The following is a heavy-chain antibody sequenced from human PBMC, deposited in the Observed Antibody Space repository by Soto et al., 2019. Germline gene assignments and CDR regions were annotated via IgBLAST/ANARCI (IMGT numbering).Heavy chain of an antibody. CDR3: ARSYVQNRPIDY. CDR1: GYTLTAYY. CDR2: VNPGDGST. V-gene: IGHV1-46*01. D-gene: IGHD3-10*02. J-gene: IGHJ4*02. Sequence: AXVKVSCKASGYTLTAYYIHWVRQAPGQGREWMGIVNPGDGSTRYAQMFQDRVTMMRDTSTSTIYMELSSLRSEDTAVYYCARSYVQNRPIDYWGQGTLVTVSS.